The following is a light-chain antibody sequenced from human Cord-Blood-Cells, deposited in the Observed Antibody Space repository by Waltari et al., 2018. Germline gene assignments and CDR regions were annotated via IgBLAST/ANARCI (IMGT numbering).Light chain of an antibody. J-gene: IGLJ2*01. CDR1: SSDVGGYNY. Sequence: QSALPQPRSVSGSPGQSVTIPCTGTSSDVGGYNYVSWYQQHPGKAPKLMIYDVSKRPSGVPDRFSGSKSGNTASLTISGLQAEDEADYYCCSYAGSVVFGGGTKLTVL. CDR3: CSYAGSVV. V-gene: IGLV2-11*01. CDR2: DVS.